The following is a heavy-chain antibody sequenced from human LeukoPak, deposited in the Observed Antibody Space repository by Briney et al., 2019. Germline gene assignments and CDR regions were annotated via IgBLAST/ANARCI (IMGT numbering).Heavy chain of an antibody. J-gene: IGHJ3*01. CDR1: GGSFSGYY. CDR3: ARRASGGMAAFDV. V-gene: IGHV4-34*01. Sequence: SETLSLTCAVYGGSFSGYYWSWIRQPPGKGPEWIGEINHSGSTNYNPSLKSRVTISIDTSKNQFSLKLSSVTAADTAVYYCARRASGGMAAFDVWGQGTMVTVSS. D-gene: IGHD3-16*01. CDR2: INHSGST.